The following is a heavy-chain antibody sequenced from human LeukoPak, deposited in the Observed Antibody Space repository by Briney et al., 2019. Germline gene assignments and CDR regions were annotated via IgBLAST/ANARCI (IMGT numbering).Heavy chain of an antibody. J-gene: IGHJ4*02. D-gene: IGHD6-19*01. CDR3: ARGKAIAVALVDY. Sequence: GGSLRLSCAASGFTFSSYSMNWVRQAPGKGLEWVSSISSSSSYIYYPDSVKGRFTITRDNAKHSLYLQMNSLRAEDTAVYYCARGKAIAVALVDYWGQGTLVTVSS. CDR1: GFTFSSYS. CDR2: ISSSSSYI. V-gene: IGHV3-21*01.